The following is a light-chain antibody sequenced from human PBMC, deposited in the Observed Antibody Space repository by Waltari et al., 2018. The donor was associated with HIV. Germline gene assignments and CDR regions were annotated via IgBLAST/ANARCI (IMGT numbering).Light chain of an antibody. V-gene: IGKV3-20*01. Sequence: EFVLTQSPGTLSLSPGARVTLSCRAGQSVSSGFLAWYQQPPGQAPRLVIFGASNRSPGIPCRFSGSGSGTNFSLTISRLEPEDFAVYYCQHSGSSPMTFGQGTRLEIK. CDR2: GAS. J-gene: IGKJ5*01. CDR1: QSVSSGF. CDR3: QHSGSSPMT.